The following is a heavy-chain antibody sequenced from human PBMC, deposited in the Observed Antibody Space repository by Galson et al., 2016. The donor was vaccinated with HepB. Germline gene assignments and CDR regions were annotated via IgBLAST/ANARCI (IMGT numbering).Heavy chain of an antibody. CDR3: AGGYNRQALIT. Sequence: SVKVSCKASGYTFSSNGISWVRQAPGQGLEWMGWISVYNGKTNYAQKFQDRVTMTTDTSTSTAYMELRSLRSDDTAVYFCAGGYNRQALITWGQGTLVTVSS. V-gene: IGHV1-18*01. D-gene: IGHD3-16*01. CDR2: ISVYNGKT. J-gene: IGHJ4*02. CDR1: GYTFSSNG.